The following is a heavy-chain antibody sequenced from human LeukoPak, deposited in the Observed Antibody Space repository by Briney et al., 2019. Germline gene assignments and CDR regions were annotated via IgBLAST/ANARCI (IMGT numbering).Heavy chain of an antibody. CDR1: GFTFSNFW. J-gene: IGHJ4*02. D-gene: IGHD1-1*01. CDR2: IHPEGNEK. Sequence: GGSLRLSCAISGFTFSNFWMSCVRQAPGRGLEWVANIHPEGNEKYHLESVKGRFTISRDNINNLLFLQMNALRVEDTAIYYCARGDDFSGDHWGQGTLVTVSS. V-gene: IGHV3-7*04. CDR3: ARGDDFSGDH.